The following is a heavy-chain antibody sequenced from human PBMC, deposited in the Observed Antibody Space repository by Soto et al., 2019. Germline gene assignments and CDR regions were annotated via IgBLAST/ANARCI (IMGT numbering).Heavy chain of an antibody. D-gene: IGHD6-19*01. Sequence: SQTLSLTCAISGDSVSSNSAAWNWIRQSPSRGLEWLGRTYYRSKWYNDYAVSVKSRITINPDTSKNQFSLQLNSVTPEDTAVYYCARGPRLGAPIAVAGRRIYHYYGMDVWGQGTTVTVSS. CDR3: ARGPRLGAPIAVAGRRIYHYYGMDV. J-gene: IGHJ6*02. CDR2: TYYRSKWYN. V-gene: IGHV6-1*01. CDR1: GDSVSSNSAA.